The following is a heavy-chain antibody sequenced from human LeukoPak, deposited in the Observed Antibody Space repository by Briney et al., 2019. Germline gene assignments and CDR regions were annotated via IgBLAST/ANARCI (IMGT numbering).Heavy chain of an antibody. CDR2: IYYSGST. CDR1: GGSISTSNYY. CDR3: ARQPADVDTAMADGY. D-gene: IGHD5-18*01. J-gene: IGHJ4*02. V-gene: IGHV4-39*01. Sequence: PSETLSLTCTVSGGSISTSNYYWGWIRQPPGKGLEWIGSIYYSGSTYYNPSLKSRVTISVDTSKTQFSLKLSSVTAADTAVYYCARQPADVDTAMADGYWGQGTLVTVSS.